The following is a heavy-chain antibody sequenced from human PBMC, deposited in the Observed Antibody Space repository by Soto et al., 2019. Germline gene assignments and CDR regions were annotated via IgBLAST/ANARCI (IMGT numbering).Heavy chain of an antibody. CDR1: GYTFSDYY. CDR2: INPNSGGT. CDR3: AREPATAKPEGVDF. J-gene: IGHJ4*02. D-gene: IGHD1-1*01. Sequence: EASVKVCCKASGYTFSDYYIHWVRQAPGQVLEWMGWINPNSGGTKYAPKFQGGVTMTRDTSITTAYMELSRLRSGDTAVYYCAREPATAKPEGVDFWGQGTLVTVSS. V-gene: IGHV1-2*02.